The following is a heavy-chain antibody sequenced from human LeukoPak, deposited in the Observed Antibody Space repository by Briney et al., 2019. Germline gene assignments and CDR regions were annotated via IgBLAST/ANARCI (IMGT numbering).Heavy chain of an antibody. Sequence: PSETLSLTCAVSGGSISSNNWWRWVRQPPGKGLEWIGEIYHSGSTNYNPSLKSRVTISVDKSKNQFSLNLNSVTAADTAVYYCARGGRPSTFDLWGRGTLVSVSS. CDR3: ARGGRPSTFDL. D-gene: IGHD2/OR15-2a*01. CDR1: GGSISSNNW. V-gene: IGHV4-4*02. CDR2: IYHSGST. J-gene: IGHJ2*01.